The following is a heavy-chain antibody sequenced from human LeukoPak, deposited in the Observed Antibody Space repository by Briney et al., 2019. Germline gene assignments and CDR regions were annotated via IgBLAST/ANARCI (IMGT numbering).Heavy chain of an antibody. D-gene: IGHD3-22*01. J-gene: IGHJ1*01. CDR1: GFTFSSYA. CDR3: AGDRRYDSSGYFQH. CDR2: ISGNGGST. Sequence: GGSLRLSCAASGFTFSSYAMGWVRQAPGKGLEWVSAISGNGGSTYHADSVKGRFTISRDNSKNTLDLQMNSLRAEDTAMYYCAGDRRYDSSGYFQHWGQGTLVAVSS. V-gene: IGHV3-23*01.